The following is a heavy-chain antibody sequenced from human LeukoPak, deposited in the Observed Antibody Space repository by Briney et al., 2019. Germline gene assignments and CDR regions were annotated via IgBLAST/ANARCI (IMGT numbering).Heavy chain of an antibody. CDR3: ARDGRWELHPWFDP. CDR2: IYSGGST. J-gene: IGHJ5*02. V-gene: IGHV3-66*02. CDR1: GFTVSSNY. D-gene: IGHD1-26*01. Sequence: GGSLRLSCAASGFTVSSNYMSWVRQAPGKGLEWVSVIYSGGSTYYADSVKGRFTISRDNSKNTLYLQMNSLRAEDTAVYYCARDGRWELHPWFDPWGQGTLVTVSS.